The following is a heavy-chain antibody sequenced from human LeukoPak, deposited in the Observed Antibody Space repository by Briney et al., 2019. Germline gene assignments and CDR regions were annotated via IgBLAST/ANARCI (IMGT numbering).Heavy chain of an antibody. V-gene: IGHV4-39*07. CDR2: IYYSGST. CDR3: ARRVGWLSGSTRFDY. J-gene: IGHJ4*02. CDR1: GGSFSSSSYY. D-gene: IGHD1-26*01. Sequence: SETLSLTCTVSGGSFSSSSYYWGWIRQPPGKGLEWIGSIYYSGSTYYNPSLKSRVTISVDTSKNQFSLKLSSVTAADTAVYYCARRVGWLSGSTRFDYWGQGTLVTVSS.